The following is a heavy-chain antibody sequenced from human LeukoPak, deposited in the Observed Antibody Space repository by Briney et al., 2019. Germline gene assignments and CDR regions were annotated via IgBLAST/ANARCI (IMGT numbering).Heavy chain of an antibody. CDR3: ARVRDNSSGWYRDNRDGAFDI. D-gene: IGHD6-19*01. CDR2: IYYSGST. V-gene: IGHV4-31*03. J-gene: IGHJ3*02. CDR1: GGSISSGGYY. Sequence: PSETLSLTCTVSGGSISSGGYYWSWIRQHPGKGLEWIGYIYYSGSTYYNPSLKSRVTISVDTSKNQFSLKLSSVTAADTAVYYCARVRDNSSGWYRDNRDGAFDIWGQGTMVTVSS.